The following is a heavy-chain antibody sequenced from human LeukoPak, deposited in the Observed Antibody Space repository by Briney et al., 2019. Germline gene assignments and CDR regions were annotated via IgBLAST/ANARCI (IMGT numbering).Heavy chain of an antibody. D-gene: IGHD1-1*01. V-gene: IGHV3-30*04. CDR2: ISYDGTNK. Sequence: GGSLRLSCAASGFTFSSYTMNWVRQAPGKGPEWVAVISYDGTNKYYADSVKGRFTISRDNSKNTLYLQMNSLRAEDTAVYYCAKDRQLERREPFDYWGQGTLVTVSS. CDR3: AKDRQLERREPFDY. J-gene: IGHJ4*02. CDR1: GFTFSSYT.